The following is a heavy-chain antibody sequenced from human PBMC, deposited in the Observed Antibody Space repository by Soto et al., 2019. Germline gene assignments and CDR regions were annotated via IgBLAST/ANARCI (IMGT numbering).Heavy chain of an antibody. CDR2: IIPILGIA. CDR3: ARDSKNPTMVRVYGMDV. Sequence: SVKVSCKASGGTFSSYTISWVRQAPGQGLEWMGRIIPILGIANYAQKFQGRVTITADKSTSTAYMELSSLRSEDTAVYYCARDSKNPTMVRVYGMDVWGQGTTVTAP. D-gene: IGHD3-10*01. J-gene: IGHJ6*02. CDR1: GGTFSSYT. V-gene: IGHV1-69*04.